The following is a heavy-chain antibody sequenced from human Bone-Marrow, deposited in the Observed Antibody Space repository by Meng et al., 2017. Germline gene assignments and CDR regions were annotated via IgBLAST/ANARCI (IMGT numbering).Heavy chain of an antibody. CDR2: IKSKTDGGTT. Sequence: GESLKISCAASGFTFSNAWMSWVRQAPGKGLEWVGRIKSKTDGGTTDYAAPVKGRFTISRDDSKNTLYLQMSRLKTEDTAVYYCTTVWFGELFRGYWGQGTLVTVSS. CDR1: GFTFSNAW. J-gene: IGHJ4*02. D-gene: IGHD3-10*01. V-gene: IGHV3-15*01. CDR3: TTVWFGELFRGY.